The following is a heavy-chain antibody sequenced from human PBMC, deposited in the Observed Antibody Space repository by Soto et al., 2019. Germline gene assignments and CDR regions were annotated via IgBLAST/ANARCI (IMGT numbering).Heavy chain of an antibody. J-gene: IGHJ6*03. V-gene: IGHV3-23*01. Sequence: GGSLRLSCAASGFTFSSYAMSWVRQAPGKGLEWVSAISGSGGSTYYADSVKGRFTISRDNSKNTLYLQMNSLRAEDTAVYYCAKAPGRFGLIQSPHYYMDVWGKGTSVTVSS. CDR1: GFTFSSYA. D-gene: IGHD3-16*01. CDR3: AKAPGRFGLIQSPHYYMDV. CDR2: ISGSGGST.